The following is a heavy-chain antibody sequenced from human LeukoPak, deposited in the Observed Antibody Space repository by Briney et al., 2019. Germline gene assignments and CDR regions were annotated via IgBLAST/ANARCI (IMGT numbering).Heavy chain of an antibody. CDR2: INQDGNSQ. V-gene: IGHV3-7*01. CDR3: ARSLWPEDY. Sequence: GGTLRLSCEAPGFAFSSYWASWVRQAPGKGLEWVGNINQDGNSQNYVDSVRSRFTISKDNAKNSMYLQMNSLRAEDTAVDYGARSLWPEDYWGQGILVTVSS. D-gene: IGHD2-21*01. J-gene: IGHJ4*02. CDR1: GFAFSSYW.